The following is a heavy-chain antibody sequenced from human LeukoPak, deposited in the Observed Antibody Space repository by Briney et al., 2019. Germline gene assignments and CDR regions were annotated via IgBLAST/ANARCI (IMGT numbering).Heavy chain of an antibody. J-gene: IGHJ5*02. CDR3: AREVVAAGDYPGCFDP. CDR1: GGSFSGYY. CDR2: INHSGST. Sequence: SETLSLTCAVYGGSFSGYYWSWIRQPPGKGLEWIGEINHSGSTNYNPSLKSRVTISVDTSKNQFSLKLSSVTATDTAVYYCAREVVAAGDYPGCFDPWGQGTLVTVSS. V-gene: IGHV4-34*01. D-gene: IGHD4-17*01.